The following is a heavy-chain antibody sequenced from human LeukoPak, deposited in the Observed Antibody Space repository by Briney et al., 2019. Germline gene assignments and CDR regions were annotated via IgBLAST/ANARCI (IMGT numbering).Heavy chain of an antibody. CDR3: ARDQWLDY. D-gene: IGHD6-19*01. V-gene: IGHV3-48*01. CDR2: IGSSGNTI. J-gene: IGHJ4*02. CDR1: GFTFSGYI. Sequence: GSLRLSCAASGFTFSGYIMNWVRQAPGKGLEWVSFIGSSGNTIYYADSVKGRFTVSRDNAKNSLYLQMNSLRAEDTAVYYCARDQWLDYWGQGTLVTVSS.